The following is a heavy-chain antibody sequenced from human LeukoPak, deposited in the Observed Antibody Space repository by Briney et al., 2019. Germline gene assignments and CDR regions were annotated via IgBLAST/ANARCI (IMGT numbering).Heavy chain of an antibody. CDR3: AKRSYDSSGYYGY. CDR1: GFTFSNYA. J-gene: IGHJ4*02. Sequence: GGSLRLSCAASGFTFSNYAVHWVRQAPGKGLEWVAVISDDGRHTYYADSVKGRFTISRDNSKNTLYLQMNSLRAEDTAVYYCAKRSYDSSGYYGYWGQGTLVTVSS. CDR2: ISDDGRHT. V-gene: IGHV3-30*07. D-gene: IGHD3-22*01.